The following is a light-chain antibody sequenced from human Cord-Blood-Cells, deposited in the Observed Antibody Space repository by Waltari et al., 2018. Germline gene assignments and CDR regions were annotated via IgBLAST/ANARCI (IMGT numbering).Light chain of an antibody. J-gene: IGKJ1*01. V-gene: IGKV1-5*03. CDR2: KAS. CDR1: QSISSW. CDR3: QQYNSYSRT. Sequence: DIQMTQSPSTLSASVGDRVTITWRASQSISSWLAWHQQKPGKAPKLLVYKASSLDSGVPSRFSGSGSGTEFTLTISSLQPDDFATYYCQQYNSYSRTFGQGTKVEIK.